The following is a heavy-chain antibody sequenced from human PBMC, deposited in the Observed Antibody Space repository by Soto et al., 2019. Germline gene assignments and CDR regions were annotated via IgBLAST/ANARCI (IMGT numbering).Heavy chain of an antibody. CDR3: AKDSPVLLWFGELSYYFDY. CDR2: ISGSGGST. D-gene: IGHD3-10*01. V-gene: IGHV3-23*01. CDR1: GFTFSSYA. Sequence: GGSLRLSCAASGFTFSSYAMSWVRQAPGKGLEWVSAISGSGGSTYYADSVKGRFTISRDNSKNTLYLQMNSLRAEDTAVYYCAKDSPVLLWFGELSYYFDYWGQGTLVTVSS. J-gene: IGHJ4*02.